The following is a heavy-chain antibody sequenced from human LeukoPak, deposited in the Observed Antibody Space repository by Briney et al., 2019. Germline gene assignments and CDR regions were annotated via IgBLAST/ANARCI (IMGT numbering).Heavy chain of an antibody. V-gene: IGHV1-2*06. CDR1: GYTFTVYY. CDR3: ARVGCSGGSCAYYWFDP. Sequence: ASVKVSCKASGYTFTVYYMHWVRQAPGQGLEWMGRINPNSGGTNYAQKFQGRVTMTRDTSLSTAYMELSRLRSDDTAVYYCARVGCSGGSCAYYWFDPWGQGTLVTVSS. D-gene: IGHD2-15*01. J-gene: IGHJ5*02. CDR2: INPNSGGT.